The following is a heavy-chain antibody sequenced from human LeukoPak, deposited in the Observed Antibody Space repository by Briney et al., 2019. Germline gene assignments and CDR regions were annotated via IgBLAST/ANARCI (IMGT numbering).Heavy chain of an antibody. CDR3: ARRWYDVFDI. Sequence: PSETLSLTCAVYGGSFSGYYWSWIRQPPGKGLEWIGEINHSGSTNYNPSLKSRVTISVDTSKNQFSLKLSSVTAADTAVYYCARRWYDVFDIWGQGTKVTVSS. V-gene: IGHV4-34*01. CDR1: GGSFSGYY. CDR2: INHSGST. D-gene: IGHD2-15*01. J-gene: IGHJ3*02.